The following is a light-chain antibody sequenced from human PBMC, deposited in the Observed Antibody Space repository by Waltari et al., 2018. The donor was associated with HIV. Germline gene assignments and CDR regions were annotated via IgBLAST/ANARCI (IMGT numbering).Light chain of an antibody. Sequence: QSVLTQPPSVSGAPWQRLTISCPGSRSHIGTGYDVHLYQQLPGTAPKLLIYGNSNRPSGVPDRFSGSKSGTSASLAITGLQAADEADYYCQSYDSSLNTWVFGGGTKLTVL. J-gene: IGLJ3*02. CDR2: GNS. CDR1: RSHIGTGYD. V-gene: IGLV1-40*01. CDR3: QSYDSSLNTWV.